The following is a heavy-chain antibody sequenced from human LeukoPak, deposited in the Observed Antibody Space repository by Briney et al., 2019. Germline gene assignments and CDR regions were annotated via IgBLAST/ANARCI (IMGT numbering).Heavy chain of an antibody. CDR1: GFRFNTYW. D-gene: IGHD4-23*01. CDR2: IKQDGNEK. V-gene: IGHV3-7*01. J-gene: IGHJ4*02. Sequence: GGSLRLSCAASGFRFNTYWMSWVRQAPGKGLEWVANIKQDGNEKYYADSVKGRFTISRDNSKNTLYLQMNSLRAEDTAVYYCARDHGGNVDYWGQGILVTVSS. CDR3: ARDHGGNVDY.